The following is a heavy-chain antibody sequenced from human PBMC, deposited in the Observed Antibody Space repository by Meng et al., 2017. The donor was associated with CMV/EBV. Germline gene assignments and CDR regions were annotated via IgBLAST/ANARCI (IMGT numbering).Heavy chain of an antibody. V-gene: IGHV3-30*02. CDR2: IRYDGSNT. J-gene: IGHJ4*02. D-gene: IGHD1-26*01. Sequence: GESLKISCAASGFRFSAYGMHRVRQAPGKGLEWVTFIRYDGSNTYYADSVKGRFTISRDNSRNRLFLQMNSLRPEDTAVYYCARGASGTYFFDSWGQGTLVTVSS. CDR3: ARGASGTYFFDS. CDR1: GFRFSAYG.